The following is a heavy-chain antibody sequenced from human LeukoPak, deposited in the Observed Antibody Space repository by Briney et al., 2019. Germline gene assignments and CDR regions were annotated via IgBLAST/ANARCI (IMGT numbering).Heavy chain of an antibody. CDR2: ISGSGGST. CDR1: GFTFSSYA. CDR3: AKGPYSRCYYYMDV. D-gene: IGHD2-15*01. Sequence: PGGSLRLSCAASGFTFSSYAMSWVRQAPGKGLEWVSAISGSGGSTYYADSVKGRFTISRDNSKNTLYLQMNSLRAEDTAVYYCAKGPYSRCYYYMDVWGKGTTVTVSS. V-gene: IGHV3-23*01. J-gene: IGHJ6*03.